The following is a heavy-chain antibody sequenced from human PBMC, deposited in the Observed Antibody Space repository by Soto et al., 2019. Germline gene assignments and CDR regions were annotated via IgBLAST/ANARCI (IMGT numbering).Heavy chain of an antibody. CDR1: GGSISSGGYY. J-gene: IGHJ6*03. CDR2: IYYSGST. CDR3: ARRVPAAIFIYYYHYMDV. D-gene: IGHD2-2*01. V-gene: IGHV4-31*03. Sequence: SETLSLTCTVSGGSISSGGYYWSWIRQHPGKGLEWIGYIYYSGSTYYNPSLKSRVTISVDTSKNQFSLKLSSVTAADTAAYYCARRVPAAIFIYYYHYMDVWGKGTTVTVSS.